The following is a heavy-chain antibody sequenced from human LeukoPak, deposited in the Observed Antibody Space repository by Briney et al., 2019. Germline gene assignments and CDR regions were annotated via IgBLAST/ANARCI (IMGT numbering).Heavy chain of an antibody. CDR3: ARATMVRGVRKMGIGY. J-gene: IGHJ4*02. Sequence: ASVKVSCKTSGYTFTGYYMHWVRQAPGQGLEWMGWINPNSGGTNYAQKFQGRVTMTRDTSISTAYMELSRLRSDDTAVYYCARATMVRGVRKMGIGYWGQGTLVTVSS. D-gene: IGHD3-10*01. V-gene: IGHV1-2*02. CDR2: INPNSGGT. CDR1: GYTFTGYY.